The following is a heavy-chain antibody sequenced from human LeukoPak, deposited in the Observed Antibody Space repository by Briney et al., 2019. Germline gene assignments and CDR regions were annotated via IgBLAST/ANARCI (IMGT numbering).Heavy chain of an antibody. Sequence: SETLSLTCAVSGGSISSSTWWSGVRQPPGKGLEWIGEIYHSGSTNYNPSLKSRVTISVDKSKNQFSLKLSSVTAADTAVYYCARSYDILTGYDYWGEGTLVTVSS. CDR1: GGSISSSTW. CDR3: ARSYDILTGYDY. J-gene: IGHJ4*02. CDR2: IYHSGST. V-gene: IGHV4-4*02. D-gene: IGHD3-9*01.